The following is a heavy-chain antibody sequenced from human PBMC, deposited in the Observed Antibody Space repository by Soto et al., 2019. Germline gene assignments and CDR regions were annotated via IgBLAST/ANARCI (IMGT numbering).Heavy chain of an antibody. CDR1: GYTLTELS. CDR2: FDPEDGET. V-gene: IGHV1-24*01. CDR3: AIAGTRIAARPPPYYYYYGMDV. J-gene: IGHJ6*02. Sequence: ASVKVSCKVSGYTLTELSMHWVRQAPGKGLEWMGGFDPEDGETIYAQKFQGRVTMTEDTSTDTAYMELSRLRSDDTAVYYCAIAGTRIAARPPPYYYYYGMDVWGQGTTVTVSS. D-gene: IGHD6-6*01.